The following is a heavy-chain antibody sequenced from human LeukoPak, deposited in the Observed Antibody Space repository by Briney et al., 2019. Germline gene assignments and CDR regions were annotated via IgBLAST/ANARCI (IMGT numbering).Heavy chain of an antibody. CDR3: AKAANLGSYYSGIGN. CDR2: ISWNSGSI. Sequence: GGSLRLSCAASGFTFDDYAMHWVRQAPGKGLEWVSGISWNSGSIGYADAVKGRFTISRDNAKKSLYLQMNSLRAEDMALYYCAKAANLGSYYSGIGNWGQGTLVTVSS. J-gene: IGHJ4*02. V-gene: IGHV3-9*03. D-gene: IGHD3-10*01. CDR1: GFTFDDYA.